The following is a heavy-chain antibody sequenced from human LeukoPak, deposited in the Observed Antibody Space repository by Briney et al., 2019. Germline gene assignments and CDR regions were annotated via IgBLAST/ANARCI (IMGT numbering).Heavy chain of an antibody. Sequence: PSETLSLTCTVSGGSISSYYWSWIRQPPGKGLEWIGYIHYSGSTNYNPSLKSRVTISVDTSKNQFSLKLSSVTAADTAVYYCARGLRFLDFDYWGQGTLVTVSS. D-gene: IGHD3-3*01. CDR3: ARGLRFLDFDY. J-gene: IGHJ4*02. V-gene: IGHV4-59*01. CDR1: GGSISSYY. CDR2: IHYSGST.